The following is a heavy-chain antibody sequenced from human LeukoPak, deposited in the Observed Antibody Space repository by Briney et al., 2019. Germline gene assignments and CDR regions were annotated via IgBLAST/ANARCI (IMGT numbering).Heavy chain of an antibody. J-gene: IGHJ4*02. CDR1: GFTFSIYA. D-gene: IGHD3-22*01. V-gene: IGHV3-23*01. Sequence: GGSLRLSCAASGFTFSIYAMSWVRQAPGKGLEWVSAIGGSGGITYYADSVKGRFTISRDNSKNTLYLQMNSLRAEDTAVYYCARGEYYFDGGYWGQGTLVTVSS. CDR3: ARGEYYFDGGY. CDR2: IGGSGGIT.